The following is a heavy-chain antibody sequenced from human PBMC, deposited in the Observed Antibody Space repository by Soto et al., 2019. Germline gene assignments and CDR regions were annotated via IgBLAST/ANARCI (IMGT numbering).Heavy chain of an antibody. CDR3: ASTADYYDSLPDY. Sequence: ASVKVSCKASGGTFSSYAISWVRQAPGQRLEWMGWINAGNGNTKYSQKFQGRVTITRDTSASTAYMELSSLRSEDTAVYYCASTADYYDSLPDYWGQGTLVTVSS. D-gene: IGHD3-22*01. CDR1: GGTFSSYA. CDR2: INAGNGNT. V-gene: IGHV1-3*01. J-gene: IGHJ4*02.